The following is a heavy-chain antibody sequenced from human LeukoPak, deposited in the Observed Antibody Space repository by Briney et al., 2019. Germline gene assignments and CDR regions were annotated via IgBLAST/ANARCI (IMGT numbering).Heavy chain of an antibody. D-gene: IGHD1-26*01. J-gene: IGHJ4*02. CDR2: IKQDGSEK. CDR1: GFTFSSYR. V-gene: IGHV3-7*03. CDR3: AREWELLGNYFDY. Sequence: GGSLRLSCAASGFTFSSYRMSWVRQAPGKGLEWVANIKQDGSEKYYVDSVKGRFTISRDNAKNSLYLQMNSLRAEDTAVYYCAREWELLGNYFDYWGQGTLVTVSS.